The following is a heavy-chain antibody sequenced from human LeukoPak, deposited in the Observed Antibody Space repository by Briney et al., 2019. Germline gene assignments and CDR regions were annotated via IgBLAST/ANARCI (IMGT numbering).Heavy chain of an antibody. CDR1: GFTFSSYW. V-gene: IGHV3-74*01. Sequence: PGGSLRLSCAASGFTFSSYWMHWVRQAPGKGLVWVSRINSDGSSTSYADSVKGRFTISRDNAKNTLYLQMNSLRAEDTAVYYCARGGSSQGWRGYNILTGANWFDPWGQGTLVTVSS. J-gene: IGHJ5*02. CDR2: INSDGSST. CDR3: ARGGSSQGWRGYNILTGANWFDP. D-gene: IGHD3-9*01.